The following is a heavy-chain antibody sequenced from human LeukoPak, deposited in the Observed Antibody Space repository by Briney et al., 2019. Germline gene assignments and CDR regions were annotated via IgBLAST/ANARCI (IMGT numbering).Heavy chain of an antibody. CDR2: ISGYNGNT. CDR1: GYTFSSYG. V-gene: IGHV1-18*01. J-gene: IGHJ4*02. D-gene: IGHD5-12*01. Sequence: ASVKVSCKASGYTFSSYGIAWVRQAPGQGLEWMGWISGYNGNTNYAQKLQGRVSMTKDTSTTPAYMELRSLTSDDTALYYCARSSLGTITAGPFDYWGQGTLVTVSS. CDR3: ARSSLGTITAGPFDY.